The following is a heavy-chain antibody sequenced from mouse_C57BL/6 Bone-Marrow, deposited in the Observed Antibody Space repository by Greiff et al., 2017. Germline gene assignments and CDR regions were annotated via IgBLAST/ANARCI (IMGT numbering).Heavy chain of an antibody. V-gene: IGHV1-7*01. CDR2: INPSSGYT. CDR1: GYTFTSYC. CDR3: ARKGSSSWFAY. J-gene: IGHJ3*01. Sequence: QVQLKESGAELAKPGASVKLSFQASGYTFTSYCIHWVKQRPEPGLEWIGYINPSSGYTKYNQKFKDKATLTADKSSSTAYMQLSSLTYEDSAVYYCARKGSSSWFAYWGQGTLVTVSA. D-gene: IGHD1-1*01.